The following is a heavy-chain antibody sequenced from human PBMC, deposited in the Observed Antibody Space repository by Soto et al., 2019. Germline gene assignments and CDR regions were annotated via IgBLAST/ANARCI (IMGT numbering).Heavy chain of an antibody. D-gene: IGHD3-22*01. Sequence: QVQRVESGGGLVKPGGSLRLSCAASGFTFSDYYMSWIRQAPGKGLEWVSYISSSGSTIYYADSVKGRFTISRDNSKNSLLLQINHLRPEHMAAYYCARHSSGYYRPLLFDYWGQGTLVTVST. CDR1: GFTFSDYY. CDR2: ISSSGSTI. J-gene: IGHJ4*02. V-gene: IGHV3-11*04. CDR3: ARHSSGYYRPLLFDY.